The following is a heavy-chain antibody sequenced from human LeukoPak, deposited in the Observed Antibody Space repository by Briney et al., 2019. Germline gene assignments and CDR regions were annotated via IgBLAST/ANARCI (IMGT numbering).Heavy chain of an antibody. CDR1: GYTFIGYY. CDR3: ARVRRDGSEGFDY. V-gene: IGHV1-2*06. D-gene: IGHD3-10*01. J-gene: IGHJ4*02. CDR2: INPNTGGT. Sequence: GASVKVSCKASGYTFIGYYMHWVRQAPGQGLEWMGRINPNTGGTNYAQKFQGRVTMTRDTSISTAYMELSGLRSDDTAVYYCARVRRDGSEGFDYWGQGTLVTVSS.